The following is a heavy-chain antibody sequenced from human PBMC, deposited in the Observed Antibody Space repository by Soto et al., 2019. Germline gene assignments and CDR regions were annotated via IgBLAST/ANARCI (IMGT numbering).Heavy chain of an antibody. CDR2: ILGSDGST. CDR1: GFTFSGYS. J-gene: IGHJ4*02. Sequence: EVHLLESGGALVQPGGSLSLSCAASGFTFSGYSMSWVRQSARKGLEWVASILGSDGSTFYADSVKGRFTISRDDSKNTLFFVIKSMRPEDTAVYYCAAHHYVEYIFSFEHCGQGTLVTVSS. CDR3: AAHHYVEYIFSFEH. D-gene: IGHD3-3*02. V-gene: IGHV3-23*01.